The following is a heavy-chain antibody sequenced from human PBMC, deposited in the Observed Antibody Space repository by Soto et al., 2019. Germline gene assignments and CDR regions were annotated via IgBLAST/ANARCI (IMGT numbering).Heavy chain of an antibody. CDR1: GFTFDDYA. D-gene: IGHD6-13*01. V-gene: IGHV3-9*01. J-gene: IGHJ6*02. CDR2: ISWNSGTI. Sequence: GGSLRLSCAASGFTFDDYAMHWVRQAPGKGLEWVSGISWNSGTIVYADSVKGRFTISRDNAKNSLYLQMNSLSGEDTALYYCAKDMRGGSSSSRYYYGLDVWGQGTTVTVSS. CDR3: AKDMRGGSSSSRYYYGLDV.